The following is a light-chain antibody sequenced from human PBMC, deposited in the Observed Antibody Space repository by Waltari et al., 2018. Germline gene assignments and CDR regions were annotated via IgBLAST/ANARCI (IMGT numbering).Light chain of an antibody. J-gene: IGLJ1*01. CDR3: AAWDASLNGPYV. CDR1: SSHLGRNT. V-gene: IGLV1-44*01. CDR2: NNN. Sequence: QSVLTQPPSASGTPGPRVPISCSGSSSHLGRNTVNWSQQLPGTAPKLLIYNNNRRPSGVPDRFSGSKSGTSASLAISGLQSEDEADYYCAAWDASLNGPYVFGTGSKVTVL.